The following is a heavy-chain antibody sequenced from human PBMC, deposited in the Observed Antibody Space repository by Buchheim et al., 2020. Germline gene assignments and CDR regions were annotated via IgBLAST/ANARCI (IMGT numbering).Heavy chain of an antibody. J-gene: IGHJ2*01. CDR2: ISYDGSNK. V-gene: IGHV3-30*18. D-gene: IGHD4-17*01. CDR3: AKGGDYGDYVGWYFDL. CDR1: GFTFSSYG. Sequence: QVQLVESGGGVVQPGRSLRLSCAASGFTFSSYGMHWVRQAPGKGLEWVAVISYDGSNKYYADSVKGRFTISRDNSKNTLYLQMNSLRAEDTAVYYCAKGGDYGDYVGWYFDLWGRGTL.